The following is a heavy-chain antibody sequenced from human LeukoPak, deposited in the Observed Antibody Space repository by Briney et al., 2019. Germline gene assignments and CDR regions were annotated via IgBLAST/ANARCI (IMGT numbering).Heavy chain of an antibody. D-gene: IGHD3/OR15-3a*01. CDR3: ARDSSDFWPEGWFDP. CDR2: ISAYNGNT. Sequence: ASVKVSCKASGYTFTSYGISWVRQAPGQGLEWMGRISAYNGNTNYAQKLQGRVTMTTDTSTSTAYMELRSLRSDDTAVYYCARDSSDFWPEGWFDPWGQGTLVTVSS. J-gene: IGHJ5*02. V-gene: IGHV1-18*01. CDR1: GYTFTSYG.